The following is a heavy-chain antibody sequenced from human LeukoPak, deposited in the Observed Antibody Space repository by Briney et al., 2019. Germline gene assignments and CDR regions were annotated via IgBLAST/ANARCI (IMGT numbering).Heavy chain of an antibody. Sequence: PSETLSLTCTVSGGSISSSSYSWGWIRQPPGKGLEWIGSVYYSGSTYYNPSLKSRVTISVDTSKIQFSLKLSSVTAADTAVYYCARAYYYGSGSYYNFDYWGQGTLVTVSS. CDR3: ARAYYYGSGSYYNFDY. D-gene: IGHD3-10*01. J-gene: IGHJ4*02. V-gene: IGHV4-39*07. CDR2: VYYSGST. CDR1: GGSISSSSYS.